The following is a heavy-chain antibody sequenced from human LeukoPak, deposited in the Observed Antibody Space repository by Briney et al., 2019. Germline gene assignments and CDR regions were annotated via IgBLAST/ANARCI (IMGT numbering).Heavy chain of an antibody. CDR2: IYHSGST. Sequence: SGTLSLTCAVSGGSISSSNWWSWVRQPPGKGLEWIGEIYHSGSTNYNPSLKSRVTISVDTSKNQFSLKLSSVTAADTAVYYCARLDSSGYYGSYWGQGTLVTVSS. D-gene: IGHD3-22*01. V-gene: IGHV4-4*02. J-gene: IGHJ4*02. CDR1: GGSISSSNW. CDR3: ARLDSSGYYGSY.